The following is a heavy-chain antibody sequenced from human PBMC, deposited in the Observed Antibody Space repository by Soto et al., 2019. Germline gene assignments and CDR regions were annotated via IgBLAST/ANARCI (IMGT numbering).Heavy chain of an antibody. J-gene: IGHJ5*02. CDR1: GFTFSTYW. Sequence: GGSLRLSCVAGGFTFSTYWMSWVRQAPGKGLEWVAYMSLDGSNKDYVDSVKGRSTISRDNARNSLYLQMNSLRAEDTAVYYCAREDWYRFDPWGQGTLVTVSS. D-gene: IGHD3-9*01. V-gene: IGHV3-7*01. CDR2: MSLDGSNK. CDR3: AREDWYRFDP.